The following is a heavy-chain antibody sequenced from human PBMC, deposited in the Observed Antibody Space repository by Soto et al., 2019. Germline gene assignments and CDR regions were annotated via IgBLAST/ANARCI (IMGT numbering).Heavy chain of an antibody. CDR1: GFTFSDYY. CDR3: ARDHHRYSGYDYVDY. V-gene: IGHV3-11*05. CDR2: ISSSSSYT. Sequence: QVQLVESGGGLVKPGGSLRLSCVASGFTFSDYYMSWIRQAPGKGLEWVSYISSSSSYTNYADSVKGRLPISRDNAKNSLYLQMNSLRAEDTAVYYCARDHHRYSGYDYVDYWGQGTLVTVSS. D-gene: IGHD5-12*01. J-gene: IGHJ4*02.